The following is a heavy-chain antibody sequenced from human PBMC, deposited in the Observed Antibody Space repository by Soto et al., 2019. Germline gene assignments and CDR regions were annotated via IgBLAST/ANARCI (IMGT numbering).Heavy chain of an antibody. CDR2: ISSSSSYT. CDR3: ATDGTVGADHCQH. J-gene: IGHJ1*01. CDR1: GFTFTDYY. Sequence: QVQLVESGGGLVKTGGSLRLSCAASGFTFTDYYMTWIRQAPGKGLEWVSYISSSSSYTNYADSVKGRFTISRDNAKNSLYLQMNSLRAEDTAVYYCATDGTVGADHCQHWGQVTLGIDSS. D-gene: IGHD1-26*01. V-gene: IGHV3-11*05.